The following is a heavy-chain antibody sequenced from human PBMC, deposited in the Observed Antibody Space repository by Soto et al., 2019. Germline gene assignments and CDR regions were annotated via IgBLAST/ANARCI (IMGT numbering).Heavy chain of an antibody. V-gene: IGHV1-69*13. CDR3: ARGSGGTSYYFDY. J-gene: IGHJ4*02. Sequence: SVKVSCKASGGTFSSYAISWVRQAPGQGLEWMGGIIPIFGTANYAQKFQGRVTITADESTSTAYMELSSLRSEGTAVYYCARGSGGTSYYFDYWGQGTLVTVSS. CDR2: IIPIFGTA. D-gene: IGHD2-15*01. CDR1: GGTFSSYA.